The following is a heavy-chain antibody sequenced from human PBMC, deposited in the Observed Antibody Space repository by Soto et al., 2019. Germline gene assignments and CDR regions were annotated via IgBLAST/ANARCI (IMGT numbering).Heavy chain of an antibody. V-gene: IGHV1-3*01. J-gene: IGHJ4*02. CDR1: GYTFTSYA. CDR2: INAGNGNT. CDR3: TRAPLGIIVAPDF. Sequence: ASVKVSCKASGYTFTSYAMNWVRQAPGQRLEWMGWINAGNGNTKYSQKFRDRVTVSTDTSISTTYMELSSLTSEDTAVYYCTRAPLGIIVAPDFWGQGTLVTVSS. D-gene: IGHD3-22*01.